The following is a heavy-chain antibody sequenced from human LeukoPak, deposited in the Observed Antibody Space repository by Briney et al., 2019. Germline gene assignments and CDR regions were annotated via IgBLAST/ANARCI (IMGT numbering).Heavy chain of an antibody. CDR1: GGSISSYY. Sequence: SETLSLTCTVSGGSISSYYWSWIRQPPGKGLEWIGYIYYSGSTNYNPSLKSRVTISVDTSKNQFSLKLSSVTAADTAVYYCAKASSSSFDYWGQGTLVTVSS. J-gene: IGHJ4*02. CDR2: IYYSGST. CDR3: AKASSSSFDY. V-gene: IGHV4-59*01. D-gene: IGHD6-6*01.